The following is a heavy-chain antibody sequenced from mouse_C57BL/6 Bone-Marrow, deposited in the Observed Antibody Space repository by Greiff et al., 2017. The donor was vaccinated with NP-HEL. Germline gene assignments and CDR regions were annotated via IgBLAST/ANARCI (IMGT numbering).Heavy chain of an antibody. J-gene: IGHJ4*01. CDR2: IWRGGST. CDR3: AKKGNEYVYAMDY. V-gene: IGHV2-5*01. D-gene: IGHD5-2*01. Sequence: QVQLQQPGPGLVQPSQSLSITCTVSGFSLTSYGVHWVRQSPGKGLEWLGVIWRGGSTDYNAAFMSRLSITKDNSKSQVFFKMNSLQADDTAIYYCAKKGNEYVYAMDYWGQGTSVTVSS. CDR1: GFSLTSYG.